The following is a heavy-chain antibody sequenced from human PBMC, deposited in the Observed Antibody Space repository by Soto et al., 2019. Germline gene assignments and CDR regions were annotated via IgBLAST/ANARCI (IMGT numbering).Heavy chain of an antibody. D-gene: IGHD3-3*01. V-gene: IGHV3-30*18. Sequence: GGSLRLSCAASGFTFSSYGMHWVRQAPGKGLEWVAVISYDGSNKYYADSVKGRFTISRDNSKNTLYLQMNSLRAEDTAVYYCAKDSFLQWPHWGQGTLVTVSS. CDR1: GFTFSSYG. J-gene: IGHJ4*02. CDR3: AKDSFLQWPH. CDR2: ISYDGSNK.